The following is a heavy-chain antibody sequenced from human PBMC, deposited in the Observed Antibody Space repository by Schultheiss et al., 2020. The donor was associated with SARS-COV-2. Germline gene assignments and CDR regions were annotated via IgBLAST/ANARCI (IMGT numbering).Heavy chain of an antibody. CDR1: GGSISSYY. J-gene: IGHJ4*02. CDR2: MYTSGNT. V-gene: IGHV4-4*07. CDR3: ARGGVVTGTSH. Sequence: SETLSLTCIVSGGSISSYYLNWIRQSAGKGLEWIGRMYTSGNTNYNPSLKSRVTMSVDLSNNQFSLKLNSVTAADTAVYYCARGGVVTGTSHWGQGTLVTVSS. D-gene: IGHD1-20*01.